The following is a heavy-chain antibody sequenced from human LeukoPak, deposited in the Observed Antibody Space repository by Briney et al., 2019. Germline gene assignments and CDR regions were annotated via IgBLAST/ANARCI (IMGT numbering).Heavy chain of an antibody. CDR3: ARGGSGRTQDDAFDI. CDR1: GFTFSSYS. D-gene: IGHD3-10*01. CDR2: ISSGSSYI. Sequence: GGSLRLSCAASGFTFSSYSMNWVRQAPGKGLEWVSSISSGSSYIYYADSVKGRFTISRDNAKNSLHLQMNSLRAEDTAVYYCARGGSGRTQDDAFDIWGQGTMVTVSS. J-gene: IGHJ3*02. V-gene: IGHV3-21*01.